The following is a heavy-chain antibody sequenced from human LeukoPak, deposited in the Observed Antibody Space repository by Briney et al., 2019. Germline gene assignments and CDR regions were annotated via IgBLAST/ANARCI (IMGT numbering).Heavy chain of an antibody. J-gene: IGHJ4*02. CDR2: ISGSGGST. D-gene: IGHD4-23*01. CDR1: GFTFSSYA. V-gene: IGHV3-23*01. CDR3: AKDLSLRWPQYYFDY. Sequence: PRGSLRLSCAASGFTFSSYAMSWVRQAPGKGLEWVSAISGSGGSTYYADSVKGRFTISRDNSKNTLYLQMNSLRAEDTAVYYCAKDLSLRWPQYYFDYWGQGTLVTVSS.